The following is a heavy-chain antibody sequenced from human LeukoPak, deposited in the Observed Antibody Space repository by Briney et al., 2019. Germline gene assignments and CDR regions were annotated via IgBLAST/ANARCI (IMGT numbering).Heavy chain of an antibody. J-gene: IGHJ4*02. CDR1: GFTFSSYA. Sequence: GGSLRLSCAASGFTFSSYAMSWVRQAPGKGLEWVSAISGSGGSTYYADSVKGRFTISRDNAKNSLYLQMNSLRAEDMALYYCAKAAAGFFDYWGQGTLVTVSS. CDR2: ISGSGGST. D-gene: IGHD6-13*01. CDR3: AKAAAGFFDY. V-gene: IGHV3-23*01.